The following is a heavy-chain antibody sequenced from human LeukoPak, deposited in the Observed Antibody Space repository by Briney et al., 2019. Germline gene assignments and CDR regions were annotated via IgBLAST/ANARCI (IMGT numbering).Heavy chain of an antibody. CDR3: AKAGGYGSKNNFDC. CDR2: ISGSGGST. V-gene: IGHV3-23*01. CDR1: GFTFSSYA. Sequence: GGSLRLSCAASGFTFSSYAMSWVRQAPGKGLEWVSAISGSGGSTYNADSVKGRFTTSPENIKKTPYLQMKTPRAQDTAVYYCAKAGGYGSKNNFDCWGQGTLVTVSS. J-gene: IGHJ4*02. D-gene: IGHD3-10*01.